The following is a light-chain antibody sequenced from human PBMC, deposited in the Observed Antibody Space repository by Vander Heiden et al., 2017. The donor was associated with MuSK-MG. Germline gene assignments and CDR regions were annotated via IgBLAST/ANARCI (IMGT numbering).Light chain of an antibody. J-gene: IGLJ2*01. CDR2: KDS. CDR3: LSADSNGTYPGVV. V-gene: IGLV3-16*01. CDR1: ALPKKY. Sequence: SYELTQPPSVSVSLGQMARITCSGEALPKKYAYWYQQKPGQFPVLVIYKDSERPSGIPERFSGSSSGTIVTLTISGVQAEDEADYYCLSADSNGTYPGVVFGGGTKLTVL.